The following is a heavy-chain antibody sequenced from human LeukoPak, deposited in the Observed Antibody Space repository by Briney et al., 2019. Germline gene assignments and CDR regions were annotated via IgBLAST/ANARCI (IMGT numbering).Heavy chain of an antibody. Sequence: PGGSLGLSCAASGFTVSSNYMSWVRQAPGKGLEWVSVIYSGGSTYYADSVKGRFTISRDNSKNTLYLQMNSLRAEDTAVYYCARGPWGPPDYWGQGTLVAVSS. V-gene: IGHV3-53*01. CDR3: ARGPWGPPDY. CDR1: GFTVSSNY. J-gene: IGHJ4*02. D-gene: IGHD3-16*01. CDR2: IYSGGST.